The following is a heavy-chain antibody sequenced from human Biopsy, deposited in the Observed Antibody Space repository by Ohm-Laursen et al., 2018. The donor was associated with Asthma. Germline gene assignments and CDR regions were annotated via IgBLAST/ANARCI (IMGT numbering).Heavy chain of an antibody. CDR3: AKDKVGAANSYQYGMDV. D-gene: IGHD1-26*01. Sequence: RLSCAASGFSFSSYAMSWVRQAPGQGLEWVSSVSLNGENTYYTDSVKGRFTISRDNPENTLYLQMSSLGAEDTAIYYCAKDKVGAANSYQYGMDVWGQGTTVTVSS. J-gene: IGHJ6*02. V-gene: IGHV3-23*01. CDR1: GFSFSSYA. CDR2: VSLNGENT.